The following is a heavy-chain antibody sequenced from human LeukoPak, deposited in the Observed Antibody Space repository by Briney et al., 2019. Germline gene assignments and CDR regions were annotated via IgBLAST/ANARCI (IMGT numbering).Heavy chain of an antibody. V-gene: IGHV3-53*01. CDR3: ARRSGSYSGGYYYYYMDV. CDR2: IYSGGST. J-gene: IGHJ6*03. CDR1: GFTVSSNY. D-gene: IGHD1-26*01. Sequence: GGSLRLSCAASGFTVSSNYMSWVRQAPGKGLEWVSVIYSGGSTYYADSVKGRFTISRDNSKNTLYLQMNSLRAEDTAVYYCARRSGSYSGGYYYYYMDVWGKGTTVTISS.